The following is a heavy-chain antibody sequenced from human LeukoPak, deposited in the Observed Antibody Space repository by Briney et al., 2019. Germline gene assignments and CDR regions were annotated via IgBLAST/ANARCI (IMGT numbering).Heavy chain of an antibody. J-gene: IGHJ4*02. Sequence: SETLSLTCSVSGGSITKNGYYWGWIRQSPETGLEWIGSMHYSGSTYYNPSLNSRVTISVDTSKNRFSLKLTSVTAADTAVYYCCGSGWFAGPFGYWGQGALVTVSS. V-gene: IGHV4-39*07. CDR1: GGSITKNGYY. CDR2: MHYSGST. D-gene: IGHD6-19*01. CDR3: CGSGWFAGPFGY.